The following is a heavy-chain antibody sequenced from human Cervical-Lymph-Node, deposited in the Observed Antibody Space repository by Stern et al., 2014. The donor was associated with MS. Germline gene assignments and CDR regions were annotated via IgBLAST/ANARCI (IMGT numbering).Heavy chain of an antibody. CDR2: IIPILETA. V-gene: IGHV1-69*06. D-gene: IGHD5-18*01. Sequence: VHLVESGAEVKKPESSVRVSCQASGGNFSVLAISWVRQAPGQGLEWMGGIIPILETATYAQKFKGRVTITADRSTSRVHMEMTSLRSEDTAVFYCALLRYTSGPEFWGQGTPVTVSS. CDR3: ALLRYTSGPEF. CDR1: GGNFSVLA. J-gene: IGHJ4*02.